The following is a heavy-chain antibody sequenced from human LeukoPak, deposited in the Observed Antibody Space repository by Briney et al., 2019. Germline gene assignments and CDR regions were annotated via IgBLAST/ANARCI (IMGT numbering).Heavy chain of an antibody. CDR3: ARRLTQYDCFDP. CDR2: TYYRSTWYN. J-gene: IGHJ5*02. D-gene: IGHD2-2*01. CDR1: VDSVSSNSVT. Sequence: LSQTLSLNCAISVDSVSSNSVTWNWIRQSPSRGLEWLGRTYYRSTWYNDYAVSVRGRITVNPDTSKNQFSLHLNSVTPEDTAVYYCARRLTQYDCFDPWGQGILVTVSS. V-gene: IGHV6-1*01.